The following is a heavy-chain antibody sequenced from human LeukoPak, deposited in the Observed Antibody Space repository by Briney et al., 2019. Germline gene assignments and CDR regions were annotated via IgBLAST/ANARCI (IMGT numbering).Heavy chain of an antibody. CDR1: GGTFSSYA. V-gene: IGHV1-69*05. J-gene: IGHJ6*03. D-gene: IGHD2-2*01. Sequence: ASVKVSCKASGGTFSSYAIIWVRQAPGQGLEWMGGIIPIFGTANYAQKFQGRVTITTDESTSTAYMELSSLRSEDTAVYYCAREYQTHTPYDSYMDVWGKGTTVTVSS. CDR3: AREYQTHTPYDSYMDV. CDR2: IIPIFGTA.